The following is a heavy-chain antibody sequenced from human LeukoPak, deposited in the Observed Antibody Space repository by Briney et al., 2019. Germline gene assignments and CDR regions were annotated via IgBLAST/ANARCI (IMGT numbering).Heavy chain of an antibody. CDR2: IYYSGST. CDR1: GGSISSGGYY. D-gene: IGHD5-12*01. CDR3: ARGARARYFDY. Sequence: PSQTLSLTCTVPGGSISSGGYYWSWIRQHPGKGLEWIGYIYYSGSTYYNPSLKSRVTISVDTSKNQFSLKLSSVTAADTAVYYCARGARARYFDYWGQGTLVTVSS. V-gene: IGHV4-31*03. J-gene: IGHJ4*02.